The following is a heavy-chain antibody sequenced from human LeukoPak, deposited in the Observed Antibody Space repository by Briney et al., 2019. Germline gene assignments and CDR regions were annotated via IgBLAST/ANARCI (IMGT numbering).Heavy chain of an antibody. CDR1: GGSISSYY. CDR2: IYYSGST. Sequence: SETLSLTCTVSGGSISSYYWSWIRQPPGKGLEWIGYIYYSGSTNYNPSLKSRVTISETSKNQFSLKLSSVTAADTAVYYCARVFFPYYYYMDVWGKGTTVTVSS. CDR3: ARVFFPYYYYMDV. D-gene: IGHD3-3*01. J-gene: IGHJ6*03. V-gene: IGHV4-59*01.